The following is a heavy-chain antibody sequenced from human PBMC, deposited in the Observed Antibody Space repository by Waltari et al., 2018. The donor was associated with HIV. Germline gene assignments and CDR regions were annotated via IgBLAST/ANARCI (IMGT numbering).Heavy chain of an antibody. D-gene: IGHD3-10*01. CDR3: ARDSYASGSYGLIDF. CDR1: GFIFSDHD. CDR2: ISNDGSKK. J-gene: IGHJ4*02. V-gene: IGHV3-30*03. Sequence: QVHLVESGGGVVQPGRSLRLPCAASGFIFSDHDMHWVRQAPGKGLGWVAIISNDGSKKQYVDAVKGRFTISRDNSKNTLYLQMNSLRTEDTAVYYCARDSYASGSYGLIDFWGQGTLVTVSS.